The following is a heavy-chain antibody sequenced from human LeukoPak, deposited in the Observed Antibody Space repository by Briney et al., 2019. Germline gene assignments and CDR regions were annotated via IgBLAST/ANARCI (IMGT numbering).Heavy chain of an antibody. Sequence: GGSLRLSCAASGFTFSSYAMHWVRQAPGKGLEWVAVISYDGSNKYYADSVKGRFTISRDNSKNTLYLQMNSLRAEDTAVYYCAASDLLHDAFDIWGQGTMVTVSS. CDR3: AASDLLHDAFDI. V-gene: IGHV3-30-3*01. D-gene: IGHD2-15*01. CDR1: GFTFSSYA. CDR2: ISYDGSNK. J-gene: IGHJ3*02.